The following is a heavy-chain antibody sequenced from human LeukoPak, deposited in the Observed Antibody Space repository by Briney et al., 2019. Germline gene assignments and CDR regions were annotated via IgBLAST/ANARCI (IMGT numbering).Heavy chain of an antibody. CDR2: ISWNSGSI. J-gene: IGHJ4*02. D-gene: IGHD6-19*01. Sequence: GRSLRLSCAASGFTFDDYAMHWVRQAPGKGLEWVSGISWNSGSIGYADSVKGRFTISRDNAKNSLYLQMNSLRAEDMALYYCAKATDSSGWYEFDYCGEGTLVTVSS. CDR3: AKATDSSGWYEFDY. V-gene: IGHV3-9*03. CDR1: GFTFDDYA.